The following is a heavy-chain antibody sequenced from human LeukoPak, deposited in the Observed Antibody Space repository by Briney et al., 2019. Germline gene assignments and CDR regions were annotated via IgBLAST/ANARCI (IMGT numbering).Heavy chain of an antibody. CDR2: INHSGST. J-gene: IGHJ4*02. V-gene: IGHV4-34*01. CDR1: GGSFSGYY. CDR3: ARLRSPGDFDY. D-gene: IGHD1-26*01. Sequence: KSSETLSLTCAVYGGSFSGYYWSWIRQPPGKGLEWIGEINHSGSTNYNPSLKSRVTISVDTSKNQFSLNLNSVTAADTAVYYCARLRSPGDFDYWGQGTLVTVSS.